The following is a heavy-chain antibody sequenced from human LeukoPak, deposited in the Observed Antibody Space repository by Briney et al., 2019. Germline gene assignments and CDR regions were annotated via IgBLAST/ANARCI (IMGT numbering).Heavy chain of an antibody. CDR3: AREVGGSAFDI. J-gene: IGHJ3*02. CDR2: IYSGGSA. CDR1: GFTVSINY. V-gene: IGHV3-53*04. Sequence: GGSLRLSCAASGFTVSINYMSCVRQAPGKGLEWVSIIYSGGSAYYADSVKGRFTIPRHNSKNTLYLQMNSLRAEDTAVYYCAREVGGSAFDIGGQGTMVTVSS. D-gene: IGHD3-16*01.